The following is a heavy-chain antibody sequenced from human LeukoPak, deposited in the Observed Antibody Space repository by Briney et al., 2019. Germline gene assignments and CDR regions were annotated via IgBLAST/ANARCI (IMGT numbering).Heavy chain of an antibody. CDR3: ARGRTRYYYDSSGNFDY. CDR1: GYTFTSYD. Sequence: ASVKVSCKASGYTFTSYDINWVRQATGQGLEWMGWTNPNSGNTGYAQKFQGRVTMTRNTSISTAYMELSSLRSEDTAVYYCARGRTRYYYDSSGNFDYWGQGTLVTVSS. V-gene: IGHV1-8*01. J-gene: IGHJ4*02. CDR2: TNPNSGNT. D-gene: IGHD3-22*01.